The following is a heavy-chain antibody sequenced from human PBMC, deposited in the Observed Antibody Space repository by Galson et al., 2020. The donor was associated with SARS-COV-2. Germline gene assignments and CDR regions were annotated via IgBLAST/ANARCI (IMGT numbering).Heavy chain of an antibody. Sequence: ASVKVSCKASGSTFPSYAMHWVRQDPGQRLEWMGWINAGNGNTKYSQKFQDRVTITRDTSASTAYMELSSLRSEDTAVYYCARGAEDGYNYYYMDVWGKGTTVTVSS. CDR1: GSTFPSYA. D-gene: IGHD2-15*01. J-gene: IGHJ6*03. CDR3: ARGAEDGYNYYYMDV. CDR2: INAGNGNT. V-gene: IGHV1-3*01.